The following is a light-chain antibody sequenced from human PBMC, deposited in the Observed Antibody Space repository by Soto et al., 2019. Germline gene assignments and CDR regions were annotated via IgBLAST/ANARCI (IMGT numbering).Light chain of an antibody. Sequence: QSALTQPASVSGSPGQSITISCTGTSSDVGSYNLVSWYQQHPGKAPKLMIYEVSKRPSGVSNRFSGSKSGNTASLTISGRQAEDEADYYCCSYAGRSSVVFGGGTKLTVL. J-gene: IGLJ2*01. CDR3: CSYAGRSSVV. CDR2: EVS. V-gene: IGLV2-23*02. CDR1: SSDVGSYNL.